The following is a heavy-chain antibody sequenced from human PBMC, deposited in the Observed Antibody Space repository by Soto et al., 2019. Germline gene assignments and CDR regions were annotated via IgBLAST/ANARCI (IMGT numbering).Heavy chain of an antibody. V-gene: IGHV3-30*18. Sequence: GGSLRLSCSASGFTFRSYGMHWVRQAPGKGLEWVALISGEGSGQYYADSVKGRFIVSRDNSKNTLYLLMDSLRPEDTAVYYCAKEGEVWGTFRDYGKDVWGQGTTVTVSS. J-gene: IGHJ6*02. CDR3: AKEGEVWGTFRDYGKDV. D-gene: IGHD3-16*02. CDR2: ISGEGSGQ. CDR1: GFTFRSYG.